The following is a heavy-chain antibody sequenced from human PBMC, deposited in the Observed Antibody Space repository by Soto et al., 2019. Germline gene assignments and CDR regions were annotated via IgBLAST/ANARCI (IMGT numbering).Heavy chain of an antibody. V-gene: IGHV4-30-2*01. CDR1: GGSISSGGYS. CDR3: TRGQVVAAQH. CDR2: IYHSGST. Sequence: QLQLQESGSGLVKPSQTLSLTCAVSGGSISSGGYSWSWIRQPPGKGLEWIGYIYHSGSTYYNPSFKSRVTTSVDRSKNQFSLELSSVTAADTAVYYCTRGQVVAAQHWGQGTLVTVSS. J-gene: IGHJ4*02. D-gene: IGHD2-15*01.